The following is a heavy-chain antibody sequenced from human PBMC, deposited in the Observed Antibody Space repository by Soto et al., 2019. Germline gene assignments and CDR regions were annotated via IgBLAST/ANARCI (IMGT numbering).Heavy chain of an antibody. Sequence: SVKVSCKSSGGTFSSYTISWVRQAPGQGLEWMGRIIPILGIANWAQKFQGRVTITADKSTSTAYMELSSLRSEDTAVYYCARVRIQRRSPPRYWFDPWGQGTLVTVSS. CDR2: IIPILGIA. CDR1: GGTFSSYT. D-gene: IGHD2-15*01. V-gene: IGHV1-69*02. CDR3: ARVRIQRRSPPRYWFDP. J-gene: IGHJ5*02.